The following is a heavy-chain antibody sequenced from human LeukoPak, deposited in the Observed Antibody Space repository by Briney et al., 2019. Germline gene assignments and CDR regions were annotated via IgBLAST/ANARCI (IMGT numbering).Heavy chain of an antibody. V-gene: IGHV3-13*01. CDR1: GFTFSSYD. J-gene: IGHJ4*02. Sequence: GGSLRLSCAASGFTFSSYDMHWVRQATGKGLEWVSAIGTAGDTYYPGSVKGRFTISRENAKNSLYLQMNSLRAGDTAVYYCARALNGREGLDYWGQGTLVTVSS. CDR2: IGTAGDT. CDR3: ARALNGREGLDY. D-gene: IGHD1-26*01.